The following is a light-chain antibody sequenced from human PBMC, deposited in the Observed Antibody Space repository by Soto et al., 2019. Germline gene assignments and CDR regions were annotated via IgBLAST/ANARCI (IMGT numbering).Light chain of an antibody. Sequence: VVLTQSPGTLSLSPGERATLSCRASQSVSSNYLAWYQQKPGQALRLLMYAASSRATGIPDRFSGSGSGTDFTLTISILEDEDVAEYYWQQYSSPRTFGQGTKVDVK. V-gene: IGKV3-20*01. CDR1: QSVSSNY. J-gene: IGKJ1*01. CDR2: AAS. CDR3: QQYSSPRT.